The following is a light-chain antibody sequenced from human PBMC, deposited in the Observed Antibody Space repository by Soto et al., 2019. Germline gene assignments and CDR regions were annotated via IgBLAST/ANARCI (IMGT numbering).Light chain of an antibody. V-gene: IGKV1-5*03. Sequence: DIQMTKSPSTLSASVGDRVTITCRASQSISSWLAWYQQKPGKAPKLLIYKASSLESGVPSRFNGSGSGTEITLTISSRQPDDFATYYCQQYNSRRTFSQGTKVEIK. CDR1: QSISSW. CDR2: KAS. CDR3: QQYNSRRT. J-gene: IGKJ1*01.